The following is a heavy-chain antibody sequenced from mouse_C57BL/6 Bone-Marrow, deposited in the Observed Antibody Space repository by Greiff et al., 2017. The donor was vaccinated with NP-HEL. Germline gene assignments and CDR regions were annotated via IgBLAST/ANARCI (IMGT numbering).Heavy chain of an antibody. CDR1: GYTFTDYY. V-gene: IGHV1-26*01. J-gene: IGHJ3*01. CDR3: ANYWFAY. Sequence: VQLQQSGPELVKPGASVKISCKASGYTFTDYYMNWVKQSHGKSLEWIGDINPNNGGTSYNQKFKGKATLTVDKSSSTAYMELRSLTSEDSAVYYCANYWFAYWGQGTLVTVSA. CDR2: INPNNGGT.